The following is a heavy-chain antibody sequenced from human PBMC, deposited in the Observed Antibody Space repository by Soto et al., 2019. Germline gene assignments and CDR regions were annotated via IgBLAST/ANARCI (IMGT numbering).Heavy chain of an antibody. J-gene: IGHJ5*02. V-gene: IGHV4-31*03. CDR1: GDSVTSGGYF. CDR2: TYYSGST. D-gene: IGHD3-22*01. CDR3: AREPSLIVATAKADWFDP. Sequence: SESLSLTCTVSGDSVTSGGYFWSCIRQHPGKGLEWIWYTYYSGSTHYNPSLKSRVTMSVDTSKNQCSLKLSSVTDEEKAVYYCAREPSLIVATAKADWFDPWGQRNLVTVSS.